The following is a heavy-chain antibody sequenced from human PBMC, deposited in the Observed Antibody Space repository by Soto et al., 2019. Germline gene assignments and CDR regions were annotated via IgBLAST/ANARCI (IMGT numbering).Heavy chain of an antibody. J-gene: IGHJ6*02. CDR1: GFTFRSYG. V-gene: IGHV3-30*18. Sequence: QVQLVESGGGVVQPGRPLRLSCAASGFTFRSYGMHWVRQAPGKGLEWVAVISYDGSNKYYADSVKGRFTISRDNSKNTLYLQMNSLRAEDTAVYYCAKEQYSSGWYDFYYYYGMDVWGQGTTVTVSS. CDR2: ISYDGSNK. CDR3: AKEQYSSGWYDFYYYYGMDV. D-gene: IGHD6-19*01.